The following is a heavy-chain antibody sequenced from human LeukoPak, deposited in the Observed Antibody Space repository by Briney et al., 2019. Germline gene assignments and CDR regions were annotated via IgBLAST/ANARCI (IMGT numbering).Heavy chain of an antibody. CDR2: IYYSGST. CDR1: GGSIGSYY. Sequence: SETLFLTCTVSGGSIGSYYWIWIRQPPGKGLEWIGYIYYSGSTNYNPSLKSRVTISIDTSKNQFSLKLNSVTAADTAVYYCAGSGSYYYFEYWGQGALVTVSS. D-gene: IGHD1-26*01. V-gene: IGHV4-59*01. J-gene: IGHJ4*02. CDR3: AGSGSYYYFEY.